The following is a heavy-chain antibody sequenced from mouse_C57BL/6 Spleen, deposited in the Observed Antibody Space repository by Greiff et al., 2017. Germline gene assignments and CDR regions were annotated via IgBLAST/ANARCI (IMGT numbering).Heavy chain of an antibody. J-gene: IGHJ3*01. CDR2: IYPGSGST. Sequence: QVQLKQPGAELVKPGASVKMSCKASGYTFTSYWITWVKQRPGQGLEWIGDIYPGSGSTNYNEKFKSKATLTVDTSSSTAYMQLSSLTSEDSAVYYCARGYYYGSSRWFAYWGQGTLVTVSA. D-gene: IGHD1-1*01. V-gene: IGHV1-55*01. CDR1: GYTFTSYW. CDR3: ARGYYYGSSRWFAY.